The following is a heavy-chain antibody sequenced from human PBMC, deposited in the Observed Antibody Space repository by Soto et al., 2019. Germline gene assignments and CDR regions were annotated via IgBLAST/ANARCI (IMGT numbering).Heavy chain of an antibody. CDR3: ARQPDSPLVKIYFDS. CDR2: MYYSGST. V-gene: IGHV4-39*01. Sequence: SETLSLTCTVSGGSISSSAYYWGWIRQPPGKGLEWIGTMYYSGSTYYNPSLRRRLTMSLDTSRNQFSLRLTYVTAADTAVYYCARQPDSPLVKIYFDSWGQGTLVTVSS. J-gene: IGHJ4*02. D-gene: IGHD2-21*01. CDR1: GGSISSSAYY.